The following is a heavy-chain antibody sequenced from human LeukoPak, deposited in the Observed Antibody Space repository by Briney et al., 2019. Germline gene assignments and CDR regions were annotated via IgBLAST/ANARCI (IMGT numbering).Heavy chain of an antibody. Sequence: SETLSLTCTVSGGSISGYYWSWIRQPPGKGLEWIGYIYYSGSTNYNPSLKSRVTMSVDTSKNQFSLKLSSVTAADTAVYYCARAGEAADHFDYWGQGTLVTVSS. CDR1: GGSISGYY. V-gene: IGHV4-59*12. D-gene: IGHD6-25*01. CDR2: IYYSGST. J-gene: IGHJ4*02. CDR3: ARAGEAADHFDY.